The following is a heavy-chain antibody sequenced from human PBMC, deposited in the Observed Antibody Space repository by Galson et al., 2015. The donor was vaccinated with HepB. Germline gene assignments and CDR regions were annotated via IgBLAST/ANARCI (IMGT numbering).Heavy chain of an antibody. V-gene: IGHV3-30-3*01. CDR1: GFTFSSYA. J-gene: IGHJ4*02. Sequence: SLRLSCAASGFTFSSYAVHWVRQAPGKGLEWVAVISYDGSNKYYADSVKGRFTISRDNSKNTLYLQMNSLRAEDTAVYYCARETEEWELLLWYWGQGTLVTVSS. CDR3: ARETEEWELLLWY. D-gene: IGHD1-26*01. CDR2: ISYDGSNK.